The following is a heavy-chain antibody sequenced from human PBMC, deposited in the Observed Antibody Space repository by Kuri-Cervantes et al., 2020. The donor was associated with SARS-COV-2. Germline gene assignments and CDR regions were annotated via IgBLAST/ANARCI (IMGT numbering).Heavy chain of an antibody. J-gene: IGHJ4*02. CDR3: ARDLTGQGFDY. CDR2: SNAGNGNT. V-gene: IGHV1-3*02. Sequence: ASVKVSCKASGYTFTSYAMHWVRQAPGQRLEWMGWSNAGNGNTKYSQEFQGRVTITADESTSTAYMELSSLRSEDTAVYYCARDLTGQGFDYWGQGTLVTVSS. CDR1: GYTFTSYA.